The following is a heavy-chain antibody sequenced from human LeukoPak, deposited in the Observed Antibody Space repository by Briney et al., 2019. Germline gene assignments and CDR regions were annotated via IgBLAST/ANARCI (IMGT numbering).Heavy chain of an antibody. CDR3: AKDKAPLYSGYDWDLDF. V-gene: IGHV3-9*01. J-gene: IGHJ4*02. CDR1: GSTFHRHA. CDR2: INWNSASI. Sequence: GGSLRLSCAASGSTFHRHAIHWVRQVPGKGLEWVSGINWNSASIGYADSVKGRFTISRDNAKNSVFLQMDSLRAEDTALYYCAKDKAPLYSGYDWDLDFWGQGTLVTVSS. D-gene: IGHD5-12*01.